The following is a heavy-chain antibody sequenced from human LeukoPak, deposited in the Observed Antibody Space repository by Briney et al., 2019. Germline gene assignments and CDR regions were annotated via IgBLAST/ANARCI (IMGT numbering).Heavy chain of an antibody. D-gene: IGHD3-10*01. CDR2: ISGYNGKT. Sequence: ASVTVSYMSSGYTFTSYGISWVRQAPGHGLEWLGWISGYNGKTDYAQEFQGRVTMTTDTSTTTAYMELRSLRSDDTAVDYCARRELLVRSWFDPWGQGTLVTVSS. J-gene: IGHJ5*02. CDR3: ARRELLVRSWFDP. V-gene: IGHV1-18*01. CDR1: GYTFTSYG.